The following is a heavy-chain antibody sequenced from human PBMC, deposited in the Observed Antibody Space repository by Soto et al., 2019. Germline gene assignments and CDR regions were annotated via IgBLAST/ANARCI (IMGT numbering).Heavy chain of an antibody. CDR3: TRGPPTPQWFDP. D-gene: IGHD4-4*01. J-gene: IGHJ5*02. Sequence: SETLSLTCTVSGGAVSSGTYYWSWIRQPPGKGLEWIGHIYFTGSTNYNPSLKSRVTMSLDTSRNQFSLKLSSVTAADTAVYYCTRGPPTPQWFDPWGLG. CDR2: IYFTGST. V-gene: IGHV4-61*01. CDR1: GGAVSSGTYY.